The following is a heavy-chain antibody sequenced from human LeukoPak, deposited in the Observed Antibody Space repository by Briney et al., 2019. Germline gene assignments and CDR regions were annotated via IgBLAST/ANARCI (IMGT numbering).Heavy chain of an antibody. J-gene: IGHJ1*01. V-gene: IGHV3-7*01. CDR1: GFTFSRAW. CDR3: ARDGYGYED. Sequence: GGSLRLPCAASGFTFSRAWMSWIRQAPGKGLEWVANIKEDGSENYYADSVKGRFAISRDNAKNSLYLQMNTLRGEDTAIYYCARDGYGYEDWGQGTLVIVSS. CDR2: IKEDGSEN. D-gene: IGHD5-12*01.